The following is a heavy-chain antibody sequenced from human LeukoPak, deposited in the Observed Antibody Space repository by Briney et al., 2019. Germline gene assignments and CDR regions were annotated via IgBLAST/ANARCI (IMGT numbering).Heavy chain of an antibody. J-gene: IGHJ5*02. V-gene: IGHV4-30-4*01. CDR2: IYYSGST. CDR3: ARRPPYDYVWGSYRYTRDLFWFDP. D-gene: IGHD3-16*02. CDR1: GGSISSGDYY. Sequence: PSETLSLTCTVSGGSISSGDYYWSWIRQPPGKGLEWIGYIYYSGSTYYNPSLKSRVTISVDTFKNQFSLKLSSVTAADTAVYYCARRPPYDYVWGSYRYTRDLFWFDPWGQGTLVTVSS.